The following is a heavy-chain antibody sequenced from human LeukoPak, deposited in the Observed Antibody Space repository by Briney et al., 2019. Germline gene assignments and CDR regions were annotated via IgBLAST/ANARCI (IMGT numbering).Heavy chain of an antibody. D-gene: IGHD3-3*01. Sequence: PSETLSLTCTVSGGSISSSSYYWGWIRQPPGKGLEWIGSIYYSGSTYYNPSLKSRVTISVDTSKNQFSLKLSSVTAADTAVYYCAYSRTIFGVVIIAYWGQGTLVNVSS. CDR3: AYSRTIFGVVIIAY. CDR1: GGSISSSSYY. V-gene: IGHV4-39*07. J-gene: IGHJ4*02. CDR2: IYYSGST.